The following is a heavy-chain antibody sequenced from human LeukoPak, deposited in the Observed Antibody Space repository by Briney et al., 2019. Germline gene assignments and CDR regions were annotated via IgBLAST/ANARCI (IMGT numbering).Heavy chain of an antibody. Sequence: TSQTLSLTCTVSGGSISSSSYYWGWIRQPPGKGLEWIGSIYYSGSTYYNPSLKSRVTISVDTSKNQFSLKLSSVTAADTAVYYCARGYYGSGSYLPLDYWGQGTLVTVSS. CDR3: ARGYYGSGSYLPLDY. CDR1: GGSISSSSYY. V-gene: IGHV4-39*07. D-gene: IGHD3-10*01. CDR2: IYYSGST. J-gene: IGHJ4*02.